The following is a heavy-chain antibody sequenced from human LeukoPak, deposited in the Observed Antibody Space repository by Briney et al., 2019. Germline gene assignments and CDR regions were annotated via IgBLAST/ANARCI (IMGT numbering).Heavy chain of an antibody. D-gene: IGHD3-22*01. CDR2: ISGSGGST. CDR1: GLTASHNVNNA. Sequence: GGSLRLSCAASGLTASHNVNNAMSWVRQAPGKGLEWVSAISGSGGSTYYADSVKGRFTISIDNSKNTLYLQMNSLRAEDTAVYYCAKAYPPQWLLLWWYFDLWGRGTLVTVSS. CDR3: AKAYPPQWLLLWWYFDL. V-gene: IGHV3-23*01. J-gene: IGHJ2*01.